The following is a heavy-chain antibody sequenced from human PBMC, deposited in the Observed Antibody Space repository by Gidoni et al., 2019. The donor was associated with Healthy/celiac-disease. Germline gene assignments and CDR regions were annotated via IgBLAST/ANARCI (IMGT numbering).Heavy chain of an antibody. CDR3: AKVSSGWYGPLDY. CDR1: GFTFSSYA. J-gene: IGHJ4*02. D-gene: IGHD6-19*01. V-gene: IGHV3-23*04. CDR2: ISGSGGST. Sequence: EVQLVESGGGLVQPGGSLRPSCAASGFTFSSYAMSWVRQAPGKGLGWVSAISGSGGSTYYADSVKGRFTISRDNSKNTLYLQMNSLRAEDTAVYYCAKVSSGWYGPLDYWGQGTLVTVSS.